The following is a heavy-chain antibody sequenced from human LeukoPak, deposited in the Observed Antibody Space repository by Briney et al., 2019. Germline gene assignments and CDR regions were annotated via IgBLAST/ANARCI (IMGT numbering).Heavy chain of an antibody. Sequence: SETLSLTCTVSGGSIITNSYYFGWIRQPPGKGLEWIGSIYYSGSTYYNPSLRNRVTISVDTSKNQFSLKLISVTAADTAVYYCASRKLGNDYWGQGTLVTVSS. CDR3: ASRKLGNDY. CDR2: IYYSGST. V-gene: IGHV4-39*07. CDR1: GGSIITNSYY. J-gene: IGHJ4*02. D-gene: IGHD7-27*01.